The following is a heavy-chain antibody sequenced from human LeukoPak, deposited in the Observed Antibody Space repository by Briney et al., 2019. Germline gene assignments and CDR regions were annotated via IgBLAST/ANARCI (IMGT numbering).Heavy chain of an antibody. J-gene: IGHJ4*02. Sequence: ASVKVSCKASGYTFTGYYVHWVRQAPGQGLEWMGWINPNSGGTNYAQKFQGRVTMTRDTSIRTAYMELSSLRSDDTAVYYCASVSGYSGCALDYWGQGTLVTVSS. CDR1: GYTFTGYY. CDR2: INPNSGGT. V-gene: IGHV1-2*02. D-gene: IGHD5-12*01. CDR3: ASVSGYSGCALDY.